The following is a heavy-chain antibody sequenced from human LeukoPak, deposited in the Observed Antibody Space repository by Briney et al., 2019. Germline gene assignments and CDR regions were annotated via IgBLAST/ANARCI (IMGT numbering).Heavy chain of an antibody. J-gene: IGHJ4*02. V-gene: IGHV1-69*04. CDR3: VRDQEAIHYYGSGSYLDY. D-gene: IGHD3-10*01. Sequence: SVKVSCKASGGTFSSYAISWVRQAPGQGLEWTGKIIPILGIANYAQKFQGRVTITADKSTSTAYMELSSLRSEDTAVYYCVRDQEAIHYYGSGSYLDYWGQGTLVTVSS. CDR1: GGTFSSYA. CDR2: IIPILGIA.